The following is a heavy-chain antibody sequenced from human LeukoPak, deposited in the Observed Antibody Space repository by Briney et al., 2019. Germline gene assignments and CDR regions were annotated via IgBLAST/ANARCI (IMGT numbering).Heavy chain of an antibody. J-gene: IGHJ5*02. V-gene: IGHV4-30-4*08. CDR1: GASISSGDYY. CDR3: ARDSNSLSGYSSGYYNWFDP. D-gene: IGHD3-22*01. CDR2: IYYSGST. Sequence: SETLSLTCSVSGASISSGDYYWSWIRQPPGKGLEWIGYIYYSGSTYYNPSLKSRVTISVDTSKNQFSLKLSSVTAADTAVYYCARDSNSLSGYSSGYYNWFDPWGQGTLVTVSS.